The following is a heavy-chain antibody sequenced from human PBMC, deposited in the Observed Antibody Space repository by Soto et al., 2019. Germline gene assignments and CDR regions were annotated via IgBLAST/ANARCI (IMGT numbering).Heavy chain of an antibody. V-gene: IGHV1-58*01. Sequence: ASVKVSCKASGFTFTSSAVQWVRQARGQRLEWIGWIVVGSGNTNYAQKFQERVTITRDMSTSTAYMELSSLRSEDTAVYYCAAVPITMVRGVIVNYYYYGMDVWGQGTTVTV. D-gene: IGHD3-10*01. CDR1: GFTFTSSA. CDR2: IVVGSGNT. CDR3: AAVPITMVRGVIVNYYYYGMDV. J-gene: IGHJ6*01.